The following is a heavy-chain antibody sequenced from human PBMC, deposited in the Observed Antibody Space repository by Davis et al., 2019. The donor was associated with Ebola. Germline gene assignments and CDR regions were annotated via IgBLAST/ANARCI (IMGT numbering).Heavy chain of an antibody. CDR1: GYTFTTYD. CDR2: MNPHSGNT. D-gene: IGHD3-16*01. V-gene: IGHV1-8*01. Sequence: AASVKVSCKASGYTFTTYDITWVRQATGQGLEWMGWMNPHSGNTGYAQKFQGRVTMTRDTSISPAYMELSSLTSEDTAVYYCARDGSLLWGIRYWGQGTLVTVSS. CDR3: ARDGSLLWGIRY. J-gene: IGHJ4*02.